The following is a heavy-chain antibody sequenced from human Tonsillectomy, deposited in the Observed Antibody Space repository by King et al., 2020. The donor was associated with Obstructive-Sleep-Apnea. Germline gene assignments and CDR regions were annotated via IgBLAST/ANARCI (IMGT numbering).Heavy chain of an antibody. CDR3: ARRRVRGATYYYGMDV. CDR2: ISYDGSNK. Sequence: ESGGGVVQPGRSLRLSCAVSGFSFSSYAMHWVPQGPGKGLEWVGVISYDGSNKHYANSVKGRFTISRDNSKNTLYLQMNSLRAEDTAVYYCARRRVRGATYYYGMDVWGQGTTVTVSS. D-gene: IGHD3-10*01. V-gene: IGHV3-30-3*01. CDR1: GFSFSSYA. J-gene: IGHJ6*02.